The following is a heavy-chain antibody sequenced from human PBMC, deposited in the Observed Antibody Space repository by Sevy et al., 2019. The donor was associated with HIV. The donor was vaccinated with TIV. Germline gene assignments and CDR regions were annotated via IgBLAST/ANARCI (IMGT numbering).Heavy chain of an antibody. CDR3: ASPTSTRNDYYYYYMDV. D-gene: IGHD2-2*01. J-gene: IGHJ6*03. V-gene: IGHV1-69*06. CDR2: ISPVFGTA. CDR1: GGTFSSYA. Sequence: ASVKVSCKASGGTFSSYAISWVRQAPGHRLEWMGGISPVFGTANCAQKFQGRVTITADKSTSTAFMELSSLRSEDTAVYYCASPTSTRNDYYYYYMDVWGKGTTVTVSS.